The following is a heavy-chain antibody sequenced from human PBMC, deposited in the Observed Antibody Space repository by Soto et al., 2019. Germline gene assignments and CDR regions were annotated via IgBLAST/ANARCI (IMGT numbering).Heavy chain of an antibody. D-gene: IGHD5-12*01. Sequence: SETLSLTCTVSGGSISSSSYYWGWIRQPPGKGLEWIGSIYYSGSTYYNPSLKSRVTISVDTSKNQFSLKLSSVTAADTAVYYCASTNRIVATVEAFDIWGQGTVVTVSS. J-gene: IGHJ3*02. CDR1: GGSISSSSYY. CDR2: IYYSGST. CDR3: ASTNRIVATVEAFDI. V-gene: IGHV4-39*01.